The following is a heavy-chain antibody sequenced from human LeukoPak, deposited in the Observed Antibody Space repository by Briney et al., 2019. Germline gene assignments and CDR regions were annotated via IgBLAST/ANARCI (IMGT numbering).Heavy chain of an antibody. Sequence: ASVKVSCKASGYTFTRYYMHWVRQAPGQGLEWVGIISPSGGSTSYAQKSQGRVTMTRDTSTSTVYIELSSLRSEDTAVYYCARGTTAPFDPWGQGTLVTVSS. V-gene: IGHV1-46*01. CDR3: ARGTTAPFDP. CDR2: ISPSGGST. J-gene: IGHJ5*02. CDR1: GYTFTRYY. D-gene: IGHD4-11*01.